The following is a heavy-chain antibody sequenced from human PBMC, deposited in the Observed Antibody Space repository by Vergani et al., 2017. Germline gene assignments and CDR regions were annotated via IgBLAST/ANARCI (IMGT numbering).Heavy chain of an antibody. CDR1: GVSISSGGYY. D-gene: IGHD5-12*01. J-gene: IGHJ5*02. Sequence: QVQLQESGPGLVKPSQTLSLTCTVSGVSISSGGYYWSWIRQHPGKGLEWIGYIYYSGSTYYNPSLKSRVTISVDTSKNQFSLKLSSVTAADTAVYYCARDNSGYDYNWFDPWGQGTLVTVSS. V-gene: IGHV4-31*03. CDR2: IYYSGST. CDR3: ARDNSGYDYNWFDP.